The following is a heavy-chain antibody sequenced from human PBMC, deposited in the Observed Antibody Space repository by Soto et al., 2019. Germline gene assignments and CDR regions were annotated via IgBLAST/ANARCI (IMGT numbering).Heavy chain of an antibody. V-gene: IGHV4-31*03. CDR2: IYYSGST. Sequence: PSETLSLTCTVSGGSISSGGYYWSWIRQHPGKGLEWIGYIYYSGSTYYNPSLKSRVTISVVTSKNQFSLKLSSVTAADTAVYYCARDGGYCSGGSCYHLDRTMDVWGQGTMVTVSS. CDR3: ARDGGYCSGGSCYHLDRTMDV. D-gene: IGHD2-15*01. CDR1: GGSISSGGYY. J-gene: IGHJ6*02.